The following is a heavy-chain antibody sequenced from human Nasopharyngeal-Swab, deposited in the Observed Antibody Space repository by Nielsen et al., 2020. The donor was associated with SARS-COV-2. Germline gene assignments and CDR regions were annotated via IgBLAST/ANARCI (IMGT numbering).Heavy chain of an antibody. V-gene: IGHV4-31*03. CDR3: ARVRVFTFDY. CDR2: IYYSGST. J-gene: IGHJ4*02. Sequence: SETLSLTCTVSGGSISSGGYYWSWIRQHPGKGLEWIGYIYYSGSTYYNPSLKSRVTISVDTSKNQFSLKLSSVTAADTAVYYCARVRVFTFDYWGQGTLVTASS. CDR1: GGSISSGGYY. D-gene: IGHD3-10*01.